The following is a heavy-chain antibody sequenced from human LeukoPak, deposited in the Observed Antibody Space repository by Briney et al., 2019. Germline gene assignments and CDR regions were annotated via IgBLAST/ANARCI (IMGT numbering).Heavy chain of an antibody. CDR2: MNPDSGNT. D-gene: IGHD1-1*01. J-gene: IGHJ5*02. CDR1: GYTLTSYY. CDR3: ARAANWHDDDWFDP. V-gene: IGHV1-8*01. Sequence: ASVKVSCKASGYTLTSYYINWVRQATGQGPEWMGWMNPDSGNTDYAQRFQGRVTMTRNTSISTAYMELSSLRSEDTAVYYCARAANWHDDDWFDPWGQGTLVTVSS.